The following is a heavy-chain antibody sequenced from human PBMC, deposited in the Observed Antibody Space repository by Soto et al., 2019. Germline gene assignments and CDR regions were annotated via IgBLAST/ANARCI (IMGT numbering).Heavy chain of an antibody. V-gene: IGHV3-30-3*01. J-gene: IGHJ4*02. CDR1: GFTFNNHA. Sequence: QAQLVESGGGVVQPGKSLRLSCTASGFTFNNHAMHWVRQAPGKGLEWVAAISYEGSIQYYADSVKGRCTISRDNSKNTLYLQMNNLRAEDTAIYYCVRAMAFFQLFRSGSFFGFWGQGTLVTVSP. CDR3: VRAMAFFQLFRSGSFFGF. D-gene: IGHD3-10*01. CDR2: ISYEGSIQ.